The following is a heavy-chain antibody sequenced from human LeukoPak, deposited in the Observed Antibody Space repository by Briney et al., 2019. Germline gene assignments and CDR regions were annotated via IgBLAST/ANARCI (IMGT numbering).Heavy chain of an antibody. J-gene: IGHJ3*02. Sequence: SVKVSCKASGGTFSSYAISWVRQAPGQGLEWMGGIIPIFGTANYAQKFQGRVTITADESTSTAYMELSSLRSEDTAVYYCARGILGGVGAFDIWGQGTMVTVSS. V-gene: IGHV1-69*13. CDR3: ARGILGGVGAFDI. CDR2: IIPIFGTA. D-gene: IGHD3-16*01. CDR1: GGTFSSYA.